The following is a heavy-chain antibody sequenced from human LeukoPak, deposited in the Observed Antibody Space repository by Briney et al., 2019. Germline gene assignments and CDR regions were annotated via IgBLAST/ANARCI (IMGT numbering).Heavy chain of an antibody. Sequence: GGSLRLSCAASGFTFSDYYMSWIRQAPGKGLEWVSYISSSGSTIYYADSVKGRFTVSRDNAKNSLYLQMNSLRAEDTGVYYCASRRITGTRGYWGQGTLVTVSS. CDR2: ISSSGSTI. D-gene: IGHD1-7*01. V-gene: IGHV3-11*04. J-gene: IGHJ4*02. CDR3: ASRRITGTRGY. CDR1: GFTFSDYY.